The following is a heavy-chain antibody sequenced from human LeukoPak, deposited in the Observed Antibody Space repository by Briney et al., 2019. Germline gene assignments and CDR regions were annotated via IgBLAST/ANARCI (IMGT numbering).Heavy chain of an antibody. J-gene: IGHJ4*02. D-gene: IGHD6-13*01. CDR1: GFTFSSYA. Sequence: GGSLRLSCAASGFTFSSYAMSWVRQAPGKGLASVSPISGSGGSAYYAESVKGRFTISRDNSKNTLYLQMNSLRAEDTAVYYCAKDRGSWTRYDFDYWGQGTLVTVSS. V-gene: IGHV3-23*01. CDR2: ISGSGGSA. CDR3: AKDRGSWTRYDFDY.